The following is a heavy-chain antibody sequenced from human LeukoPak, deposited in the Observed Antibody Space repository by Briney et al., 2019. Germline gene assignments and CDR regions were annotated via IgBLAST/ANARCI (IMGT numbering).Heavy chain of an antibody. CDR2: INPNIGGT. Sequence: ASVKVSCKASGYTFTGYYMHWVRQAPGQGLEWMGWINPNIGGTNFAQNFQGRVTMTRDTSISTAYMELSRLRSDDTAVYYCARDTTIFGVLIPSNWFDPWGQGRLVTVSS. J-gene: IGHJ5*02. D-gene: IGHD3-3*01. CDR3: ARDTTIFGVLIPSNWFDP. V-gene: IGHV1-2*02. CDR1: GYTFTGYY.